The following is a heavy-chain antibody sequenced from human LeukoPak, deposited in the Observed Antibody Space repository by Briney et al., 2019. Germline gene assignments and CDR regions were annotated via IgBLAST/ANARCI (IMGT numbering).Heavy chain of an antibody. CDR1: GGSMNSYY. D-gene: IGHD5-24*01. Sequence: SETLSLTCAVSGGSMNSYYWTWVRQPPGRGLESIGYIYYTGSTKYNPSLKSRVTISVDTSKNQFSLKLSSVTAADTAVYYCARSGMDGYNSYWYFDLWGRGTLVTVSS. V-gene: IGHV4-59*08. CDR2: IYYTGST. J-gene: IGHJ2*01. CDR3: ARSGMDGYNSYWYFDL.